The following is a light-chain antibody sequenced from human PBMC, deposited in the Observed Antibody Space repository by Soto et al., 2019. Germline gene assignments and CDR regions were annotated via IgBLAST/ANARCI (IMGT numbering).Light chain of an antibody. CDR2: DVS. J-gene: IGLJ1*01. Sequence: QSVLTPPASVSGSLGQSITLSCTGTSSDVVGYNYVSWYQQHPGKAPKFMIYDVSNRPSGVSNRFSGSKSGNTASLTISGLQAEDEADYYCSSYTTSNTRQIVFGTGTKVTVL. CDR1: SSDVVGYNY. CDR3: SSYTTSNTRQIV. V-gene: IGLV2-14*01.